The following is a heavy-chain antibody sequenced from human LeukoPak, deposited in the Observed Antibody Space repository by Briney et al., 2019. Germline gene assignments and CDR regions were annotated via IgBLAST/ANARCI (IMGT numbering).Heavy chain of an antibody. D-gene: IGHD6-13*01. CDR3: ARRSSSSWYDEYFDY. CDR2: IYYSGST. V-gene: IGHV4-59*08. CDR1: GGSISSYY. Sequence: SETLSLTCTVSGGSISSYYWSWIRQPPGKGLEWIGYIYYSGSTNCNPSLKSRVTISVDTSKNQFSLKLSSVTAADTAVYYCARRSSSSWYDEYFDYWGQGTLVTVSS. J-gene: IGHJ4*02.